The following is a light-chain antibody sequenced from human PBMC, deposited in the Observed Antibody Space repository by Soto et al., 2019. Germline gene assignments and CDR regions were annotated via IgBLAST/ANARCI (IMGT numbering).Light chain of an antibody. CDR2: KVS. V-gene: IGKV2-30*02. J-gene: IGKJ1*01. Sequence: DVVMTQSPLSLPVTLGQPASISCRSSQSLIHSDGDTYLNWFQQRPGQSPRRLIYKVSDRDSGVPDRFTGSGSGTDFTLKISRVEAEDGGVYYCRQGTHWPWTFGQGTEVEIK. CDR3: RQGTHWPWT. CDR1: QSLIHSDGDTY.